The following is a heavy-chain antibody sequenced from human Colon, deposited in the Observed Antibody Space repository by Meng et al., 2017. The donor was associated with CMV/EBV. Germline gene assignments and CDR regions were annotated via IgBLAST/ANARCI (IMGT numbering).Heavy chain of an antibody. CDR1: GFTFGTYW. J-gene: IGHJ5*02. V-gene: IGHV3-7*03. CDR2: IKQDGGEK. D-gene: IGHD3-9*01. Sequence: GESLKISCIASGFTFGTYWMTWVRQAPGKGPEWVASIKQDGGEKVYADSVKGRFTISRDNSQNTLYLQMNSLGADDTAIYYCAKSTPDHFDYYFGARAQGILVTVS. CDR3: AKSTPDHFDYYFGA.